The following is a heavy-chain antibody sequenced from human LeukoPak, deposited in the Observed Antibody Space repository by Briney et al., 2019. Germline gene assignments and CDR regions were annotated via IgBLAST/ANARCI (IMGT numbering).Heavy chain of an antibody. D-gene: IGHD1/OR15-1a*01. Sequence: PSETLSLTCTVSGGSISSYYWSWIRQPPGKGLEWIGYIYYSGSTNYNPSLKSRVTISVDTSENQFSLKLSSVTAAATAVYYWAGRTEEGYYFDYWGQGTRVTVSS. J-gene: IGHJ4*02. V-gene: IGHV4-59*08. CDR2: IYYSGST. CDR3: AGRTEEGYYFDY. CDR1: GGSISSYY.